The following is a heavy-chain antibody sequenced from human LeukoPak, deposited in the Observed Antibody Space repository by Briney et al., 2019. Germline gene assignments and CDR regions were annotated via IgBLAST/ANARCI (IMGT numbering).Heavy chain of an antibody. CDR1: GFTFSSYG. Sequence: PGGSLRLSCAASGFTFSSYGMHWVRQAPGKGLEWVAVIWYDGSNKYYADSVKGRFTISRDNSKNTLYLQMNSLRAEDTAVYYCAKGSDTAIAQYYYMDVWGKGTTVTVSS. J-gene: IGHJ6*03. CDR2: IWYDGSNK. V-gene: IGHV3-33*06. D-gene: IGHD5-18*01. CDR3: AKGSDTAIAQYYYMDV.